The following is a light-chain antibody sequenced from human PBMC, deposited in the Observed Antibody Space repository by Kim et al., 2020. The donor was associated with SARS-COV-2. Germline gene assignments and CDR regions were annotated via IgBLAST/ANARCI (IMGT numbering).Light chain of an antibody. Sequence: GQSITISCTGTSSDVGGYDYVSWYQQHPGRAPKLIIYDVSNRPSGVSNRFSGSKSGNTASLTISGLQAEDGADYYCSSYTSSSTLVFGGGTQLTVL. V-gene: IGLV2-14*03. CDR2: DVS. CDR1: SSDVGGYDY. J-gene: IGLJ2*01. CDR3: SSYTSSSTLV.